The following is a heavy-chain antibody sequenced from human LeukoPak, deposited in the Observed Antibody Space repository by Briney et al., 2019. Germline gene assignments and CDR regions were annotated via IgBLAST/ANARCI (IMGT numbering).Heavy chain of an antibody. CDR2: ISYDERSN. CDR3: ARAGSIAARQGPRY. Sequence: GGSLRLSYAASGFSFRTTTMHWVRQAPGKGLEWVGLISYDERSNYYADSVKGRCTISRDNSNNMVYLQMNSLRADDMAVYYCARAGSIAARQGPRYWGQGTLVTVSS. D-gene: IGHD6-6*01. J-gene: IGHJ4*02. CDR1: GFSFRTTT. V-gene: IGHV3-30*04.